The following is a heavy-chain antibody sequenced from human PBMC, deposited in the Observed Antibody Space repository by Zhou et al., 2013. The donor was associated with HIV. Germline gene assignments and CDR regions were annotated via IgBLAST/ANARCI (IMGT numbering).Heavy chain of an antibody. D-gene: IGHD2-15*01. CDR2: ISAYNGNT. Sequence: QVQLVQSGAEVKKPGASVKVSCKASGYTFTSKGISWVRQAPGQGLEWMGWISAYNGNTNYAQKLHGRVTMTTDTSTSTAYMELRNLRSDDTAVYYCTRPLYCSGGSCLNWFDRWGQGTLVTVSS. J-gene: IGHJ5*02. CDR1: GYTFTSKG. V-gene: IGHV1-18*01. CDR3: TRPLYCSGGSCLNWFDR.